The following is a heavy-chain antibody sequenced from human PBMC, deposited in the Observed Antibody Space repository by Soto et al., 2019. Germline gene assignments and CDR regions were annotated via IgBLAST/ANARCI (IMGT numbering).Heavy chain of an antibody. CDR1: GGSISSYY. J-gene: IGHJ5*02. Sequence: PSETLSLTCTVSGGSISSYYWSWIRQPPGKGLEWIGYIYYSGSTNYNPSLKSRVTIPVDTSKNQFSLKLSSVTAADTAVYYCARELNTVTYNWFDPWGQGTLVTVSS. D-gene: IGHD4-17*01. CDR2: IYYSGST. CDR3: ARELNTVTYNWFDP. V-gene: IGHV4-59*12.